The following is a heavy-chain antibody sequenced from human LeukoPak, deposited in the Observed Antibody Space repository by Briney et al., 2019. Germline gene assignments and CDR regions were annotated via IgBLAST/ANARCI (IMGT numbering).Heavy chain of an antibody. Sequence: GGSLRLSCAASGFTFRNCAMSWGRQAPGKGLEWVSGISGTGYNTYYADSVKGRFTISRDNAKNSLYLQMNSLRAEDTAVYYCARDDGYYYGSGSYSSLDYWGQGTLVTVSS. CDR1: GFTFRNCA. CDR3: ARDDGYYYGSGSYSSLDY. V-gene: IGHV3-23*01. D-gene: IGHD3-10*01. CDR2: ISGTGYNT. J-gene: IGHJ4*02.